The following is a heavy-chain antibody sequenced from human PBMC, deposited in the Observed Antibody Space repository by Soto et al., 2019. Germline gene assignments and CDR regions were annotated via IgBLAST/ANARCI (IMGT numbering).Heavy chain of an antibody. CDR3: AGGSSLCWECFHH. J-gene: IGHJ1*01. D-gene: IGHD2-2*01. V-gene: IGHV4-59*01. CDR1: GGSISSYY. CDR2: VYNSGST. Sequence: QVQLQESGPGLVKPSETLSLTYNVSGGSISSYYWSWIRQPPGKGLEYIGHVYNSGSTIHSPSLKSRATISVDTSKNQFSLKRTSVTAADTAVYYCAGGSSLCWECFHHWGQGILITVSS.